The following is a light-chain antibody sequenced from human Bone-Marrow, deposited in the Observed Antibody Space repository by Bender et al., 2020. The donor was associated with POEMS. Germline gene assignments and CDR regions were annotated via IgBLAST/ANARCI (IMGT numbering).Light chain of an antibody. CDR1: SSNIGNHG. V-gene: IGLV1-44*01. Sequence: QSVVTQPPSLSEAPRQRVTISCSGSSSNIGNHGVNWYQHLPGAVPKLLLYRTTQRPSGVPDRFSGSKSGTSASLAINGLQPEDEAVYSCATWGDTPNGVVFGGGTKLT. CDR3: ATWGDTPNGVV. J-gene: IGLJ2*01. CDR2: RTT.